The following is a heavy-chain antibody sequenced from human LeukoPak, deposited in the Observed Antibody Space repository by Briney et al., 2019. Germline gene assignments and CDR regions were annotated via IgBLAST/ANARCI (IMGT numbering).Heavy chain of an antibody. CDR3: TAGVGASDFDY. CDR2: IKSKTDGGAT. V-gene: IGHV3-15*01. CDR1: GFTFNDAW. Sequence: GGSLRLSCAASGFTFNDAWMSWVRQTPGKGLEWVGRIKSKTDGGATDYAAPVKGRFTISRDDSKDTLWLQMNSLQTDDTAVYYCTAGVGASDFDYWGQGTLVTVSS. D-gene: IGHD1-26*01. J-gene: IGHJ4*02.